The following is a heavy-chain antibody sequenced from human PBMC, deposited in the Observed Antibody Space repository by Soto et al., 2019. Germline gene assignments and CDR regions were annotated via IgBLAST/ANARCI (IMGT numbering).Heavy chain of an antibody. CDR2: IYPRGTT. CDR3: ARVRGHQLRGGFDP. CDR1: GGSISSGGYY. J-gene: IGHJ5*02. V-gene: IGHV4-31*03. D-gene: IGHD2-2*01. Sequence: QVQLQESGPGLVKPSQTLSLTCTVSGGSISSGGYYWSWIRQHPGKCLEWIGYIYPRGTTYYNPCLKSRRTIAAVTSKNQLSLPLTSVTAANTAVYSCARVRGHQLRGGFDPWGQGTLVTVSS.